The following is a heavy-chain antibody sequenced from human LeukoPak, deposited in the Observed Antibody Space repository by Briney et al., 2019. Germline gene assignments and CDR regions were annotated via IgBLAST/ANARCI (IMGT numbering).Heavy chain of an antibody. CDR3: AKVRVVGATLYYFDY. CDR1: GFTFSSYG. CDR2: ISGSGGST. V-gene: IGHV3-23*01. D-gene: IGHD1-26*01. Sequence: GGSLRLSCAASGFTFSSYGMSWVRQAPGKGLEWVSAISGSGGSTYYADSVKGRLTISRDNSKNTLYLQMNSLRAEDTAVYYCAKVRVVGATLYYFDYWGQGTLVTVSS. J-gene: IGHJ4*02.